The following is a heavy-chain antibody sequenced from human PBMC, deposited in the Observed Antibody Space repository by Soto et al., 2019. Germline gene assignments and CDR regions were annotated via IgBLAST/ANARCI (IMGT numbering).Heavy chain of an antibody. CDR2: IYYSGST. V-gene: IGHV4-30-4*01. Sequence: QVQLQESGPGLVKPSQTLSLTCTVSGGSISSGDYYWSWIRQPPGKGLEWIGYIYYSGSTYYNPSLKSRXXIXVXKSKNQFSLKLSSVTAADTAVYYCARELENYYGMDVWGQGTTVTVSS. CDR1: GGSISSGDYY. D-gene: IGHD1-1*01. J-gene: IGHJ6*02. CDR3: ARELENYYGMDV.